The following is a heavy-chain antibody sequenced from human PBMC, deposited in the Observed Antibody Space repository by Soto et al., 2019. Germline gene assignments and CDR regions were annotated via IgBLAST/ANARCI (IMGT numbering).Heavy chain of an antibody. CDR1: GFTFVNSW. Sequence: TWGSLRLSCAASGFTFVNSWIHWVRQSPLEGLEWVSRMNSDGSSTNYADSVKGRFTVSRDNAKNTLYLQMNSLRAEDTAVYYCATAEVDYWGPGTLVTVSS. CDR3: ATAEVDY. J-gene: IGHJ4*02. CDR2: MNSDGSST. V-gene: IGHV3-74*01.